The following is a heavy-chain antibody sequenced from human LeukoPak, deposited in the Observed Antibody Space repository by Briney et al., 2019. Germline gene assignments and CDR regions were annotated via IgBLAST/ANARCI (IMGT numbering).Heavy chain of an antibody. J-gene: IGHJ3*02. Sequence: ASVKVSCKASGYTFTSYGISWVRQAPGQGLEWMGWISAYNGNTNYAQKLQGRVTMTTDTSTSTAYMELRSLRSDDTDVYYCAREWRDDYGDYVLAFDIWGQGTMVTVSS. D-gene: IGHD4-17*01. CDR1: GYTFTSYG. V-gene: IGHV1-18*01. CDR3: AREWRDDYGDYVLAFDI. CDR2: ISAYNGNT.